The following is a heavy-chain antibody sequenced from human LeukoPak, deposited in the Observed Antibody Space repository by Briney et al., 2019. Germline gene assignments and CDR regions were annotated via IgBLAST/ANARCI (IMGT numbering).Heavy chain of an antibody. CDR1: GGSVSSNSAG. V-gene: IGHV6-1*01. Sequence: SQTLSLTCAISGGSVSSNSAGWNWIRQSPSRGLEWLGRTYFTSKWYNDYAVSVKSRITINPDTSKNQFSLQLNSVTPGDTAVYYCARDPAGYSGYDYYFDYWGQGTLVTVSS. CDR2: TYFTSKWYN. CDR3: ARDPAGYSGYDYYFDY. D-gene: IGHD5-12*01. J-gene: IGHJ4*02.